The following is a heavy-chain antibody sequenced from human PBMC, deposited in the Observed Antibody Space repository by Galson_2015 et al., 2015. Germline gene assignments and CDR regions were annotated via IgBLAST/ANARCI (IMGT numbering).Heavy chain of an antibody. CDR3: ARASYYDSSGYSRL. CDR1: GYTFTSYG. D-gene: IGHD3-22*01. V-gene: IGHV1-18*01. CDR2: ISAYNANT. Sequence: SVKVSCKASGYTFTSYGISWVRQAPGQGPEWMGWISAYNANTNYAQKLQGRVTMTTDTSTSTAYMELGSLRSDDTAVYYCARASYYDSSGYSRLWGQGTLVTVSS. J-gene: IGHJ4*02.